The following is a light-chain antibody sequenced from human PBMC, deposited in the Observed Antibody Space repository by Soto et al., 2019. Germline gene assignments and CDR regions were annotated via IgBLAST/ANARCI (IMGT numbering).Light chain of an antibody. CDR3: QQYGSSPRT. J-gene: IGKJ1*01. CDR1: QSVSSNY. V-gene: IGKV3-20*01. Sequence: ETVLTQSPGTLSLSPGERATLSCRASQSVSSNYLAWYQQKPGQAPRLLIYGASDRATGIPDRFSGSGSGTDFTLTSSRLAPEDFAVYYCQQYGSSPRTFGQGTKVEIK. CDR2: GAS.